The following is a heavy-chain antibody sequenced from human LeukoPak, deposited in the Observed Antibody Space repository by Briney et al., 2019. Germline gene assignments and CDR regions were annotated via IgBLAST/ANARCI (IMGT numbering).Heavy chain of an antibody. D-gene: IGHD1-26*01. CDR2: INHSGST. V-gene: IGHV4-34*01. CDR3: ARGGNKWEPRRHAFDI. Sequence: SETLSLTCAVYGGSFSGYYWSWIRQPPGKGLGWIGEINHSGSTNYNPSLKSRVTISVDTSKNQFSLKLSSVTAADTAVYYCARGGNKWEPRRHAFDIWGQGTMVTVSS. CDR1: GGSFSGYY. J-gene: IGHJ3*02.